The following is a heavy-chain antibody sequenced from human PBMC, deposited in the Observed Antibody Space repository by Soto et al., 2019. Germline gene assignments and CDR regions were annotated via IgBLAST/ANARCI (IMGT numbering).Heavy chain of an antibody. J-gene: IGHJ4*02. Sequence: SETLSLTCTVSGGSISSGGYYWSWIRQHPGKGLEWIGYIYYSGSTYYNPSLKSRVTISVDTSKNQFSLKLSSVTAEDTAVYYCARDRSGSLLLGYWGQGTLVTVSS. CDR2: IYYSGST. D-gene: IGHD1-26*01. CDR3: ARDRSGSLLLGY. CDR1: GGSISSGGYY. V-gene: IGHV4-31*03.